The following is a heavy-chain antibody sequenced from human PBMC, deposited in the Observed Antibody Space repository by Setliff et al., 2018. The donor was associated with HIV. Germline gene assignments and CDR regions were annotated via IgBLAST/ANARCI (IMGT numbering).Heavy chain of an antibody. D-gene: IGHD3-3*01. J-gene: IGHJ3*02. V-gene: IGHV4-31*03. CDR1: GGSISGGGYY. CDR3: ARVPRITTLRNAFDI. CDR2: IYYIGNT. Sequence: SETLSLTCTVSGGSISGGGYYWSWIRQHPGKGLDWVGNIYYIGNTDYNPSLKSRVTISIDTSKNQFSLKLSSVTAADTAIYYCARVPRITTLRNAFDIWGQGTMVTVS.